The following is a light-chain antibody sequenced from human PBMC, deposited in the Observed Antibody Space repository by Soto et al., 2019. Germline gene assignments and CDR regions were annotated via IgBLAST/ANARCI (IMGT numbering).Light chain of an antibody. CDR3: QQYYSYQLT. V-gene: IGKV1-9*01. Sequence: DIQMTQSPSTRSASVVDVVTGSVRASQDIAIYLAWYQQKPGKAPKLLIYAASTLQSGVPSRFSGSGSGTDFTLTISCLQSEDFATYYCQQYYSYQLTFGGGTKVDIK. J-gene: IGKJ4*01. CDR1: QDIAIY. CDR2: AAS.